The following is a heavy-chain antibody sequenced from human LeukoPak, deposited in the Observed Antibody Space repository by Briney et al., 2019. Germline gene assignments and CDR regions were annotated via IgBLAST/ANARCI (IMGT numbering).Heavy chain of an antibody. CDR3: ARDGEVESSGWYSDY. CDR1: GGTFSSYA. D-gene: IGHD6-19*01. Sequence: SVKVSCKASGGTFSSYAISWVQQARGQGLEWMGRIIPIFGTANYAQKFQGRVTITTDESTSTAYMELSSLRSEDTAVYYCARDGEVESSGWYSDYWGQGTLVTVSS. V-gene: IGHV1-69*05. CDR2: IIPIFGTA. J-gene: IGHJ4*02.